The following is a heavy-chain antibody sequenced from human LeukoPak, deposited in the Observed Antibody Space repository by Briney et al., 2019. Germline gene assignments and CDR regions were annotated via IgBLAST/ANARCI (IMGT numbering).Heavy chain of an antibody. CDR2: IIPNSGGT. V-gene: IGHV1-2*02. J-gene: IGHJ3*02. Sequence: ASVKVSCKTSGYTFSGYYMNWVRQAPGQGLEWMGWIIPNSGGTNSAQKFQGRVTMTRDTSISTAYMELSRLRSDDTAVYYCARDRVIVGPSDAFDIWGQGTMVTVSS. CDR1: GYTFSGYY. D-gene: IGHD3-22*01. CDR3: ARDRVIVGPSDAFDI.